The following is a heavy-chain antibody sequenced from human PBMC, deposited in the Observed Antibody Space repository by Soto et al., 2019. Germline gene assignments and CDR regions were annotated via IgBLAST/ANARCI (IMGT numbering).Heavy chain of an antibody. J-gene: IGHJ4*02. CDR1: GGSISSSSYY. CDR2: IYYSGST. Sequence: QLQLQESGPGLVKPSETLSLTCTVSGGSISSSSYYWGWIRQPPGKGLEWIGSIYYSGSTYYNPSLKTRVTISVDTSKNQFSLKLSSVTAADTAVYYCARHGGYYDSSGYYYFDYWGKGTLVTVSS. D-gene: IGHD3-22*01. CDR3: ARHGGYYDSSGYYYFDY. V-gene: IGHV4-39*01.